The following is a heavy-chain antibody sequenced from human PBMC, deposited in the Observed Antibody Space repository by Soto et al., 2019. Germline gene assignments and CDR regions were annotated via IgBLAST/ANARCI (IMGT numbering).Heavy chain of an antibody. CDR1: GFTVSSYS. CDR2: IRTSSSYT. V-gene: IGHV3-21*01. J-gene: IGHJ5*02. Sequence: PGGSLRLSCAASGFTVSSYSMNWVRQAPGKGLEWVSSIRTSSSYTYYADSVKGRFTISRDNAKNSLYLQMDSLRAEDTAVYYCARDPGPATPWGQGTLVTVSS. CDR3: ARDPGPATP. D-gene: IGHD2-2*01.